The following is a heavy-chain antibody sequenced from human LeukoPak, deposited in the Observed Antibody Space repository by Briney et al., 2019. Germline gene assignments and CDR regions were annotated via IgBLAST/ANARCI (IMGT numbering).Heavy chain of an antibody. D-gene: IGHD2-2*01. CDR1: GIIFKNFW. CDR2: IKFDGSEK. CDR3: VGARSSLWSRQVSIWFDP. J-gene: IGHJ5*02. V-gene: IGHV3-7*01. Sequence: GGSLRLSCTASGIIFKNFWMSWVRQAPGKGLEWVANIKFDGSEKFYGDSVKGRFTISRDNAKNSLYLQMNSLRAEDTATYFCVGARSSLWSRQVSIWFDPWGQGTLVTVSS.